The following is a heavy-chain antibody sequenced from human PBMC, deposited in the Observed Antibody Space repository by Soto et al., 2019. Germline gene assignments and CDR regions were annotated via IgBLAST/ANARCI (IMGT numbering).Heavy chain of an antibody. V-gene: IGHV3-23*01. CDR3: AKGPRGHCSGATCYPFDS. D-gene: IGHD2-15*01. J-gene: IGHJ4*02. Sequence: EVQLLDSGGHLVQPGGSLRLSCAASGFTFSTYAMNWVRQAPGKRLEWVSSITGGTTGTYYADSVKGRFNISRDNSKNTLYLQMSSLRAEDTAIYYCAKGPRGHCSGATCYPFDSWGQGTLVNVSS. CDR1: GFTFSTYA. CDR2: ITGGTTGT.